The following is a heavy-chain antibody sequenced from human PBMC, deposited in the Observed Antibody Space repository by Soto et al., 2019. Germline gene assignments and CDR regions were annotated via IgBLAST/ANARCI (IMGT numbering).Heavy chain of an antibody. CDR1: GYTFTSYF. Sequence: ASVKVSCKASGYTFTSYFMHWVRQAPGRGLEWMGIINPGGGSTNYAQTFKGRVSMTRDTSTSTVYMDLGSLRSEDTAMYYCTRGPHPSVIVGGVVRGFDIWGQGTMVTVSS. D-gene: IGHD1-26*01. J-gene: IGHJ3*02. CDR2: INPGGGST. CDR3: TRGPHPSVIVGGVVRGFDI. V-gene: IGHV1-46*03.